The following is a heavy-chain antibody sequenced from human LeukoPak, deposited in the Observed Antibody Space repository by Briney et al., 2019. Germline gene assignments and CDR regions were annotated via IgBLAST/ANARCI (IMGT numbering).Heavy chain of an antibody. D-gene: IGHD3-9*01. V-gene: IGHV3-7*01. Sequence: GGSLRLSCAASGSTFSSYWMSWVRQAPGKGLEWMANIKQDGSEKYYVDSVKGRFTISRDNAKNSLYLQMNSLRAEDTAVYYCARDHNDILTGHYYYYYYMDVWGKGTTVTISS. CDR3: ARDHNDILTGHYYYYYYMDV. CDR1: GSTFSSYW. J-gene: IGHJ6*03. CDR2: IKQDGSEK.